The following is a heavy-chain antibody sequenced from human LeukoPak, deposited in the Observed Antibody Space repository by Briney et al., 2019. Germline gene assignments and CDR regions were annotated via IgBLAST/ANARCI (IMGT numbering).Heavy chain of an antibody. Sequence: GGSLRLSCAASGSTFSDYYMSWIRQAPGKGLEWVSYISSSGSTIYYADSVKGRFTISRDNAKNSLYLQMNSLRAEDTAVYYCAREKGYSSSWYPPLDYWGQGTLVTVSS. CDR2: ISSSGSTI. J-gene: IGHJ4*02. V-gene: IGHV3-11*04. CDR1: GSTFSDYY. D-gene: IGHD6-13*01. CDR3: AREKGYSSSWYPPLDY.